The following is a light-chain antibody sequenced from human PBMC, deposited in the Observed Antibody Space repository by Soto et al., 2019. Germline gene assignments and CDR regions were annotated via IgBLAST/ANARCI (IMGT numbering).Light chain of an antibody. V-gene: IGKV1-9*01. CDR1: QGISSY. CDR3: QKLNSYPSFT. J-gene: IGKJ3*01. CDR2: AAS. Sequence: DIQLTQSPSFLSASVGDRVTITCRASQGISSYLAWYQQKPGKAPKLLIYAASTLQSGVPSRFSGSGSGTEFTLTISSLQPEDFATYYCQKLNSYPSFTFGPGTKVDI.